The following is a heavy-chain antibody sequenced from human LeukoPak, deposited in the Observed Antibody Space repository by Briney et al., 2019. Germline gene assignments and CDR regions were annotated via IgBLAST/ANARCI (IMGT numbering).Heavy chain of an antibody. CDR1: GFTFSSYE. V-gene: IGHV3-48*03. CDR3: ARYPISTYYYGSGSYRSFDY. J-gene: IGHJ4*02. D-gene: IGHD3-10*01. CDR2: ISSSGSTI. Sequence: GGSLRLACAASGFTFSSYEMNWVRQAPGKGLEWVSYISSSGSTIYYADSVKGRFTISRDNAKNTLYLQMNSLRAEDTAVYYCARYPISTYYYGSGSYRSFDYWGQGTLITVSS.